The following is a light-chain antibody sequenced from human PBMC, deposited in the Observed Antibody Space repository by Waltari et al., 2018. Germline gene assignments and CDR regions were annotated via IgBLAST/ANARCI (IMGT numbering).Light chain of an antibody. CDR1: QNINAK. CDR2: GGS. V-gene: IGKV3-15*01. CDR3: QQYNNWPQT. J-gene: IGKJ2*01. Sequence: DILMTQSPATLSVSLGERATLSCRASQNINAKLAWYQLSPGQAPRLLISGGSTRATGVPARFSGSGSGIEFTLTISGLQSEDFAVYSCQQYNNWPQTFGQGTKLEV.